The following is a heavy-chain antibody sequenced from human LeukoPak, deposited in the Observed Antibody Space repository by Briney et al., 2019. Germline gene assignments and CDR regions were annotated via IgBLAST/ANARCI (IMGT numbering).Heavy chain of an antibody. Sequence: GGSLRLSCAASGFTFSSYAMSWVRQAPGKGLEWVSAICGSGGSTYYADSVKGRFTISRDNSKKTLYLQMNSLRAEDTAVYYCAKNPHYYDSSGYYYLSWFDPWGQGTLVTVSS. CDR1: GFTFSSYA. CDR3: AKNPHYYDSSGYYYLSWFDP. V-gene: IGHV3-23*01. J-gene: IGHJ5*02. CDR2: ICGSGGST. D-gene: IGHD3-22*01.